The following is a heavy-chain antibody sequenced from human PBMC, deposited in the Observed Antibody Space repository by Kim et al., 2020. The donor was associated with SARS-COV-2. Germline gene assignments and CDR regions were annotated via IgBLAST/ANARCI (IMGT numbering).Heavy chain of an antibody. J-gene: IGHJ4*02. CDR3: ARGGIRGAYCGGDCYLY. CDR2: IWYDGSNK. V-gene: IGHV3-33*01. Sequence: GGSLRLSCAASGFTFSSYGMHWVRQAPGKGLEWVAVIWYDGSNKYYADSVKGRFTISRDNSKNTLYLQMNSLRAEDTAVYYCARGGIRGAYCGGDCYLYWGQGTLVTVSS. CDR1: GFTFSSYG. D-gene: IGHD2-21*02.